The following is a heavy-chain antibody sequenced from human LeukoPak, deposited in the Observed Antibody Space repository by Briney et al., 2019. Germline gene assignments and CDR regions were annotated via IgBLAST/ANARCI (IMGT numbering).Heavy chain of an antibody. CDR2: IKPNSGGT. D-gene: IGHD6-13*01. CDR3: ARVGMAYSSSWYGAFDI. CDR1: GYTFTGYY. J-gene: IGHJ3*02. Sequence: GASVKVSCKASGYTFTGYYMHWVRQAPGLGLEWMGWIKPNSGGTNYAQKFQGRVTMTRDTSISTAYMELSRLRSDDTAVYYCARVGMAYSSSWYGAFDIWGQGTMVTVSS. V-gene: IGHV1-2*02.